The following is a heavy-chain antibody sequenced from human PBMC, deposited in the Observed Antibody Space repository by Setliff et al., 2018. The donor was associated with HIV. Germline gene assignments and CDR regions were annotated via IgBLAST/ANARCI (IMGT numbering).Heavy chain of an antibody. CDR2: MYHSGST. CDR1: NYSISSGYY. V-gene: IGHV4-38-2*01. CDR3: ASGYNYAYSDY. D-gene: IGHD5-18*01. Sequence: SETLSLTCAVSNYSISSGYYWGWIRQSPGKGLEWVGSMYHSGSTYSNPSLKSRVTMSIDTSKNQLSLKLRSVTAADTAVYYCASGYNYAYSDYWGQGTLVTVSS. J-gene: IGHJ4*02.